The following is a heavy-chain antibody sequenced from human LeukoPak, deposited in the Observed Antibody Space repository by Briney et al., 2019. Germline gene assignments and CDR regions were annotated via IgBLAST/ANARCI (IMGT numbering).Heavy chain of an antibody. D-gene: IGHD5-18*01. J-gene: IGHJ4*02. CDR2: IYPGDSDT. Sequence: GESLKISCKASGYVFTSYWIGWVRQMPGKGLEWMGIIYPGDSDTRYSPAFQGQVTISADKSISTAYLQWSSLKASDTAMYYCARPYSYDYGRVDYWGQGTLVTVSS. CDR3: ARPYSYDYGRVDY. CDR1: GYVFTSYW. V-gene: IGHV5-51*01.